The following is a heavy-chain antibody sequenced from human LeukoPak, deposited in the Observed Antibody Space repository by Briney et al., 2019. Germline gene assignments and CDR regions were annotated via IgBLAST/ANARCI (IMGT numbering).Heavy chain of an antibody. CDR1: GGSISSYY. CDR3: ARDDRSQQLGGGYYYYGMDV. D-gene: IGHD6-13*01. J-gene: IGHJ6*02. Sequence: SETLSFTCTVSGGSISSYYWSWIRQPPGKGLEWIGYIYYSGSTNYNPSLKSRVTISVDTSKNQFSLKLSSVTAADTAVYYRARDDRSQQLGGGYYYYGMDVWGQGTTVTVSS. CDR2: IYYSGST. V-gene: IGHV4-59*01.